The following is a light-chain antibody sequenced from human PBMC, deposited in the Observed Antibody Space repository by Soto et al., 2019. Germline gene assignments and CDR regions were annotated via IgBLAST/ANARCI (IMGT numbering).Light chain of an antibody. CDR3: QPYGSSPPFT. Sequence: EIVLTQSPGTLSLSPGERATLSCRASQSVSSSYLAWYQQKPGQAPRLLIYGASSRATGIPDRFSGSGSGTDFSLNISRLEHEDFAVYYCQPYGSSPPFTFGPGTKVDIK. J-gene: IGKJ3*01. CDR2: GAS. V-gene: IGKV3-20*01. CDR1: QSVSSSY.